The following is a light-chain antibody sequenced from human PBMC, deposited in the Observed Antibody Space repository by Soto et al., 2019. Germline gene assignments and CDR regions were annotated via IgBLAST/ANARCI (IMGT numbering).Light chain of an antibody. CDR3: TSYTNTNTWV. CDR2: EVS. Sequence: QSALTQPASVSGSPGQSITISCTGTSSDVGGYDYVSWYQQHPGKAPKLIIYEVSNRPSGVSNRFSGSKSDNTASLTISGLQTEDEADYYCTSYTNTNTWVFGGGTKLTVL. J-gene: IGLJ3*02. CDR1: SSDVGGYDY. V-gene: IGLV2-14*03.